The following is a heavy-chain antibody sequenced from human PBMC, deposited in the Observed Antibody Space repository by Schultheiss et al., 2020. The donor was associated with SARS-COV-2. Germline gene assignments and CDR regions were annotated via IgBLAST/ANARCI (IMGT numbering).Heavy chain of an antibody. V-gene: IGHV2-70*01. CDR3: ARISRYDSSGYYSSDAFDI. D-gene: IGHD3-22*01. Sequence: SGPTLVKPTQTLTLTCTFSGFSLSTSGMCVSWIRQPPGKALEWLALIDWDDDKYYSTSLKTRLTISKDTSKNQVVLTMTNMDPVDTATYYCARISRYDSSGYYSSDAFDIWGQGTMVTVSS. CDR1: GFSLSTSGMC. CDR2: IDWDDDK. J-gene: IGHJ3*02.